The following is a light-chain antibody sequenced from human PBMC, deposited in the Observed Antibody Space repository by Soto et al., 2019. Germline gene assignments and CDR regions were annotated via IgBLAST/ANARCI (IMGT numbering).Light chain of an antibody. CDR1: QSISSW. V-gene: IGKV1-5*01. CDR2: DAS. J-gene: IGKJ5*01. CDR3: QQLNSYPIT. Sequence: DIQMTQSPSTLSASVGDRVTITCRASQSISSWLAWYQQKPGKAPKLLIYDASNLETGVPSRFSGSGSGTEFTLTISRLQPEDFATYYCQQLNSYPITFGQGTRLEIK.